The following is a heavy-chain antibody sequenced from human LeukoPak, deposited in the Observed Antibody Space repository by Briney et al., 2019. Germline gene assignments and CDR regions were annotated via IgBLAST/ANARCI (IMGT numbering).Heavy chain of an antibody. J-gene: IGHJ4*02. D-gene: IGHD3-9*01. V-gene: IGHV4-59*08. Sequence: SETLSLTCTVSGVSLSSYYWSWIRQPPGQGLEWIGYIYYSGSTNHNPSLKHRITLSVDTSRTEFSLKQSSGPAADTAVYYCAGGGVTGYYFYWGQGTLVTVSS. CDR2: IYYSGST. CDR3: AGGGVTGYYFY. CDR1: GVSLSSYY.